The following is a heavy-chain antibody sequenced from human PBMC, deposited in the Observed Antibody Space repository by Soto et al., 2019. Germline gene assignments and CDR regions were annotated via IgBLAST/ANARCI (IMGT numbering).Heavy chain of an antibody. CDR3: ARDVGGRLPAYFDN. CDR1: GFTFSGYN. CDR2: ISSSGTYT. J-gene: IGHJ4*02. Sequence: EVHLVESGGGLVKSGGSLRLSCAASGFTFSGYNLNWVRQAPGKGPEWVSFISSSGTYTYFADSVKGRFTISRDNAKNSLYLQMNSLRAEDTAMYYCARDVGGRLPAYFDNWGQGTLVTVFS. V-gene: IGHV3-21*01. D-gene: IGHD2-15*01.